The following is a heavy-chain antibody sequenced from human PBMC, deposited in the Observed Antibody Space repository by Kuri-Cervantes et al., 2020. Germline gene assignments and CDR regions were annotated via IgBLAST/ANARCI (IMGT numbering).Heavy chain of an antibody. CDR3: AREMTFGEPPDY. J-gene: IGHJ4*02. CDR1: GGSISSYY. CDR2: IYYSGNT. V-gene: IGHV4-59*01. Sequence: ESLKISCTVSGGSISSYYWSWIRQSPGKGLEWIGYIYYSGNTYYNPSLKSRVTISVDTSKNQFSLKLSSVTAADTAVYYCAREMTFGEPPDYWGQGTLVTVSS. D-gene: IGHD3-16*01.